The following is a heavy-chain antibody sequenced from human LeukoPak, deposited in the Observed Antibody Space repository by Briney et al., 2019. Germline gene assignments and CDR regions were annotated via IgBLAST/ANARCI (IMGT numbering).Heavy chain of an antibody. CDR1: GGSISSSYYY. CDR2: IYYSGNT. V-gene: IGHV4-39*07. Sequence: SETLSLTCTVSGGSISSSYYYWGWIRQPPGTGLEWIGSIYYSGNTYYNPSLKSRVTISVDMSKNQFSLKLSSVTAADTAVYYCARESYYDNNGYSHDAFDIWGQGTMVTVSS. CDR3: ARESYYDNNGYSHDAFDI. J-gene: IGHJ3*02. D-gene: IGHD3-22*01.